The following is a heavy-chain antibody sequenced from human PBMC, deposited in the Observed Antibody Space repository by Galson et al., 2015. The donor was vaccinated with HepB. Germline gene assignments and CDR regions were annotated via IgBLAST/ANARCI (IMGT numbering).Heavy chain of an antibody. D-gene: IGHD2/OR15-2a*01. CDR3: AKNPRRGGFLFDY. J-gene: IGHJ4*02. V-gene: IGHV3-23*01. Sequence: SLRLSCAASGFTFTTYAMSWVRQAPGKGLEWVSSISGSGDSAYYADSVKGRFIISRDNSKNTLYLQMNSLRAEDTALYFCAKNPRRGGFLFDYWGRGTLVTVSS. CDR2: ISGSGDSA. CDR1: GFTFTTYA.